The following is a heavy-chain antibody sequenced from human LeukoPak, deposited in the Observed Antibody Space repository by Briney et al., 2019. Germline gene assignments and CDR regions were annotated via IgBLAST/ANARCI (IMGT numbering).Heavy chain of an antibody. V-gene: IGHV1-2*02. CDR2: INPNSGGT. D-gene: IGHD6-19*01. J-gene: IGHJ4*02. CDR1: GYTFTGYY. CDR3: ARVAVAGTSSFYYFDY. Sequence: ASVKVSCKASGYTFTGYYMHWVRQAPGQGLEWMGWINPNSGGTNYAQKFQGRVTMTRDTSISTAYMELSRLRSDDTAVYYCARVAVAGTSSFYYFDYWGQGTLVTVSS.